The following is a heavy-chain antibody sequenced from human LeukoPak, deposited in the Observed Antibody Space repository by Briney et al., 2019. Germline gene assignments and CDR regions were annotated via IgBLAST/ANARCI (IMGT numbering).Heavy chain of an antibody. CDR1: GFTFSTYS. D-gene: IGHD3-22*01. V-gene: IGHV3-21*01. CDR3: ARESSGYFY. J-gene: IGHJ4*02. Sequence: PGGSLRLSXAASGFTFSTYSMNWVRQAPGKGLEWVSSISSGSSFIYYADSVKGRFTISRDNAENSLFLQMSSLRAEDTAVYYCARESSGYFYWGQGTLVTVSS. CDR2: ISSGSSFI.